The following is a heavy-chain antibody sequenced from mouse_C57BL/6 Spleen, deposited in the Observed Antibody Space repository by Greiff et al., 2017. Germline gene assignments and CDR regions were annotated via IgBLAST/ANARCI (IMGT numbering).Heavy chain of an antibody. V-gene: IGHV1-4*01. CDR2: INPSSGYT. Sequence: GASVKMSCKASGYTFTSYTMHWVKQRPGQGLEWIGYINPSSGYTKYNQKFKDKATLTADKSSSTAYMQLSSLTSEDSAVYYCARREDWFAYWGQGTLVTVSA. J-gene: IGHJ3*01. CDR1: GYTFTSYT. CDR3: ARREDWFAY.